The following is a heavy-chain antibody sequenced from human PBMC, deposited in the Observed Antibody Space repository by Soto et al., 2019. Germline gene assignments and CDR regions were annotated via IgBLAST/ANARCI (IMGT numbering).Heavy chain of an antibody. CDR3: VREDMSGTYYFDA. V-gene: IGHV4-61*01. Sequence: QVQLQESGPGLLKPSETLTLTCTVTRGSVSSQTHFWTWIRQPPGKGLEWIGYKSYSGISNYNPSLQSRVTISVDTSKTQFSLRLTSVTAADTAVYYCVREDMSGTYYFDAWGQGALVTVSS. D-gene: IGHD1-26*01. CDR2: KSYSGIS. CDR1: RGSVSSQTHF. J-gene: IGHJ4*02.